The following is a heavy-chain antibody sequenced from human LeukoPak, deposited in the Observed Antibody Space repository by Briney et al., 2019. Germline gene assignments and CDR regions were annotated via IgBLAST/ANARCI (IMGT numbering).Heavy chain of an antibody. D-gene: IGHD1-26*01. CDR1: GYTFTTYD. V-gene: IGHV1-8*03. CDR3: ARVAGSIDY. Sequence: GASVKVSCKASGYTFTTYDINWVRHATGQGLEWMGWMNLKSGYTGYAQEFQGRVTITSDTSTSTVYMELGSLRSDDTAVYYCARVAGSIDYWGQGTLVTVSS. CDR2: MNLKSGYT. J-gene: IGHJ4*02.